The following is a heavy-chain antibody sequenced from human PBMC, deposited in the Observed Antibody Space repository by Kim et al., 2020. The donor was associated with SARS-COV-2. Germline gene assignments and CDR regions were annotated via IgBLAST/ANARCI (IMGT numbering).Heavy chain of an antibody. D-gene: IGHD3-22*01. CDR3: ARDNASSGDYDY. J-gene: IGHJ4*02. V-gene: IGHV4-59*01. Sequence: NHNPALQSRVTISVDTTKIPFSLKLSSVTAADTTVYYCARDNASSGDYDYWGQGTLVTVSS.